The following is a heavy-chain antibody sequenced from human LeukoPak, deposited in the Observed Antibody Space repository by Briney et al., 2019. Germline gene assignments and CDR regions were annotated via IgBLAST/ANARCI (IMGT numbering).Heavy chain of an antibody. CDR3: ARVLDIPGHYYYGMDV. Sequence: ASVKVSCKASGYTFTSYAMNWVRQAPGQGLEWMGWINTNTGNPTYAQGFTGRFVFSLDTSVSTAYLQISSLKAEDTAVYYCARVLDIPGHYYYGMDVWGQGTTATVSS. J-gene: IGHJ6*02. V-gene: IGHV7-4-1*02. D-gene: IGHD3-9*01. CDR2: INTNTGNP. CDR1: GYTFTSYA.